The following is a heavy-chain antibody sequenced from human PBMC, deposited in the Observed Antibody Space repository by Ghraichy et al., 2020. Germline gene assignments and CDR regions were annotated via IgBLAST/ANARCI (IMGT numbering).Heavy chain of an antibody. CDR3: ARDTAGSLRGGAVVGDY. J-gene: IGHJ4*02. CDR2: ISGYNGHT. V-gene: IGHV1-18*04. Sequence: ASVKVSCKTPGYAFSDYGISWVRQAPGQGLEWMGWISGYNGHTNYAQKFQGRLSMTTDASTSTAYMELRSLTSDDTAVYYCARDTAGSLRGGAVVGDYWGQGTLVIVSS. CDR1: GYAFSDYG. D-gene: IGHD3-10*01.